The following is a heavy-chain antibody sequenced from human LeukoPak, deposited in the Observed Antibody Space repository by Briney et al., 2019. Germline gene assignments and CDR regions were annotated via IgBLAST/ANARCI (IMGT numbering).Heavy chain of an antibody. V-gene: IGHV3-48*03. D-gene: IGHD3-10*02. CDR1: GFTFSSYE. CDR3: AELGITMIGGV. Sequence: GGSLRLSCAASGFTFSSYEMNWVRQAPGKGLEWVSYISSSGSTIYYADSVKGRFTISRDNAKNSLYLQMNSLRAEDTAVYYCAELGITMIGGVWGRGTAVTISS. J-gene: IGHJ6*04. CDR2: ISSSGSTI.